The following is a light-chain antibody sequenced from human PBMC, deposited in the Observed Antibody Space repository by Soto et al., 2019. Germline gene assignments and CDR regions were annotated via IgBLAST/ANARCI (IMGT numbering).Light chain of an antibody. CDR2: TNN. J-gene: IGLJ3*02. V-gene: IGLV1-44*01. CDR3: AAWDDSLEGVV. CDR1: SSNIGSNP. Sequence: QSVLTQPPSASGTPGQRVTISCSGSSSNIGSNPVSWYQHLPGTAPKVFIFTNNQRPSGVPDRVSGSKSGTSASLAISGLRSEDEAHYYCAAWDDSLEGVVLGGGTQLTVL.